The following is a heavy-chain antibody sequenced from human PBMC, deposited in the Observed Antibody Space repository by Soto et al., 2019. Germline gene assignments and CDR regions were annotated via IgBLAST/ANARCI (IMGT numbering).Heavy chain of an antibody. D-gene: IGHD3-3*01. CDR2: INAGNGNT. CDR3: AKLFWSGYSPYYYGMDV. J-gene: IGHJ6*02. V-gene: IGHV1-3*01. Sequence: ASVKVSCKASGYTFTSYAMHWVRQAPGQRLEWMGWINAGNGNTKYSQKFQGRVTITRDTSASTAYMELSSLRSEDTAVYYCAKLFWSGYSPYYYGMDVWGQGTTVTVSS. CDR1: GYTFTSYA.